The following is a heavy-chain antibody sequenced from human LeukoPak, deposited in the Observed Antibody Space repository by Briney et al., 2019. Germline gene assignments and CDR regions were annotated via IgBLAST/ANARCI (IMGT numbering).Heavy chain of an antibody. CDR2: IWYEGSNK. D-gene: IGHD3-22*01. CDR3: ARDPSVDLDSSGYSDY. CDR1: GFTFRSYG. Sequence: GGSLRLSCATSGFTFRSYGMHWVRQAPGKGLEWVAVIWYEGSNKYYADSVKGRFTISRDNSKNTLYLQMNSLRAEDTAVYYCARDPSVDLDSSGYSDYWGQGTLVTVSS. V-gene: IGHV3-33*01. J-gene: IGHJ4*02.